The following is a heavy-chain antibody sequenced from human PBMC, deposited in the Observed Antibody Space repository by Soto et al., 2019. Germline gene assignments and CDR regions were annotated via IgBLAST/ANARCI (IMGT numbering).Heavy chain of an antibody. CDR3: ASSSGWYGYMDV. CDR2: ITPFNGNT. Sequence: SVKVSCKASGYTFTYRYLHWVRQAPGQALEWMGWITPFNGNTNYAQKFQDRVTITRDRSMSTAYMELSSLRSEDTAMYYCASSSGWYGYMDVWGKGTTVTVSS. V-gene: IGHV1-45*02. J-gene: IGHJ6*03. D-gene: IGHD6-19*01. CDR1: GYTFTYRY.